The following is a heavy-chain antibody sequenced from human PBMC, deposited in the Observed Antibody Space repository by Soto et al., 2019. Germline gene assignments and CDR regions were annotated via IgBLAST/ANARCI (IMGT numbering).Heavy chain of an antibody. CDR3: ASKTTPTGGYYYYGMDV. CDR2: IIPIFGTA. V-gene: IGHV1-69*01. D-gene: IGHD1-26*01. J-gene: IGHJ6*02. Sequence: QVQLVQSGAEVKKPGSSVKVSCTASGGTFSSYAISWVRQAPGQGLEWMGGIIPIFGTANYAQKFQGRVTITADESTSTAYMELSSLRSEDTAVYYCASKTTPTGGYYYYGMDVWGQGTTVTVSS. CDR1: GGTFSSYA.